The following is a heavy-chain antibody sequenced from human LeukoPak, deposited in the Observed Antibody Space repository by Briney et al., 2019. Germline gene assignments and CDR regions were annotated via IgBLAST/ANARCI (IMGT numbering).Heavy chain of an antibody. J-gene: IGHJ4*02. CDR1: GFTFSSYA. CDR3: AKDPRERNFMVRGVLFDY. V-gene: IGHV3-23*01. Sequence: GGSLTLSCAASGFTFSSYAMSWVRQAPGKGREWVSGISGSGGSTYYADSVKGRFTISRDNSKNTLYLQMNSLRVEDTAGYYCAKDPRERNFMVRGVLFDYWGRGTLVTVSS. CDR2: ISGSGGST. D-gene: IGHD3-10*01.